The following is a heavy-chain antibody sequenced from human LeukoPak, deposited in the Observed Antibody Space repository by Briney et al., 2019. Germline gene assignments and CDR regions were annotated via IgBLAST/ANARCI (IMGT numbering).Heavy chain of an antibody. CDR2: IYYSGST. V-gene: IGHV4-30-4*01. D-gene: IGHD2-2*01. J-gene: IGHJ6*02. CDR3: AGDRAYCSSASCYPYYGLDV. CDR1: GGSISSSNYY. Sequence: KPSQTLSLTCTVSGGSISSSNYYWSWIRQPPGKGLEWIGYIYYSGSTYYNPSLKSRVTISVDTSKNQFALNLSSVTAADTAVYYCAGDRAYCSSASCYPYYGLDVWGQGTMVTVSS.